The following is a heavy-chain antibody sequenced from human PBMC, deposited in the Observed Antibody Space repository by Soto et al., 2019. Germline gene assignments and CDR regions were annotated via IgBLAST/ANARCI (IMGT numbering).Heavy chain of an antibody. Sequence: GGSLRLSCAASGFTVSSNYMSWVRQAPGKGLEWVSVIYSGGSTYYADSVKGRFPIARENSKKTLYLQMNSLRAEDTAVYYCARVRVIFESHNIVATISHGYYYYYMDVWGKGTTVTVSS. V-gene: IGHV3-66*01. CDR1: GFTVSSNY. J-gene: IGHJ6*03. D-gene: IGHD5-12*01. CDR3: ARVRVIFESHNIVATISHGYYYYYMDV. CDR2: IYSGGST.